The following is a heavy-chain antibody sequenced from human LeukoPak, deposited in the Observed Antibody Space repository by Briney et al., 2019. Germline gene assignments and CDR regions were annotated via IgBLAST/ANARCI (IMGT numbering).Heavy chain of an antibody. V-gene: IGHV1-2*02. Sequence: ASVKVSCKASGYTFTGYYMHWVLQAPGQGLEWMGWINPNSGGTNYAQKFQGRVTMTRDTSISTAYMELSSLRSEDTAVYYCARDSYYDSSGLFDYWGQGTLVTVSS. CDR1: GYTFTGYY. CDR3: ARDSYYDSSGLFDY. D-gene: IGHD3-22*01. J-gene: IGHJ4*02. CDR2: INPNSGGT.